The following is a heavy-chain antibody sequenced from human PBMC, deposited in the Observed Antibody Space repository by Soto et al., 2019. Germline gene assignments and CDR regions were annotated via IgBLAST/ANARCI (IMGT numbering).Heavy chain of an antibody. CDR2: IIPIPGTA. CDR1: GGTFGSYA. V-gene: IGHV1-69*13. D-gene: IGHD2-2*01. Sequence: SVKVSCKASGGTFGSYAISWVRQAPGQGLEWMGGIIPIPGTANYAQKFQGRVTIAADESTSTAYMELSSLRSEDTAVYYCARSQGSSTSLEIYYYYYYGMDVWGQGTTLTVSS. CDR3: ARSQGSSTSLEIYYYYYYGMDV. J-gene: IGHJ6*02.